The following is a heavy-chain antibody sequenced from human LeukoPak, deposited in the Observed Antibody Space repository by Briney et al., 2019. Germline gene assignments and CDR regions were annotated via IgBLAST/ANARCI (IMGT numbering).Heavy chain of an antibody. V-gene: IGHV3-9*01. D-gene: IGHD5-12*01. Sequence: GGSLRLSCTASGFTFDAYAMHWVRQAPGKGLEWVSGISWNSGSIGYADSVKGRFTISRDNAKNSLYLQMNSLRAEDTALYYCAKEGYSGYDSFDYWGQGTLVTVSS. J-gene: IGHJ4*02. CDR1: GFTFDAYA. CDR2: ISWNSGSI. CDR3: AKEGYSGYDSFDY.